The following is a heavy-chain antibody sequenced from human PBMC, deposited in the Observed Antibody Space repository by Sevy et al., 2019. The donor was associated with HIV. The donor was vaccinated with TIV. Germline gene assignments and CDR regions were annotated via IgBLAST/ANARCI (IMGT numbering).Heavy chain of an antibody. J-gene: IGHJ4*02. V-gene: IGHV1-18*01. Sequence: AAVKVSCKASGFTFNTYGFTWVRQAPGQGLEWMGWISGYNRNTKYSQKFQDRVTMTTDTSTTTVYMNLRSLRSDETAVYYCARLFCNKWYFDYWGQGTPVTVSS. D-gene: IGHD2-8*01. CDR2: ISGYNRNT. CDR3: ARLFCNKWYFDY. CDR1: GFTFNTYG.